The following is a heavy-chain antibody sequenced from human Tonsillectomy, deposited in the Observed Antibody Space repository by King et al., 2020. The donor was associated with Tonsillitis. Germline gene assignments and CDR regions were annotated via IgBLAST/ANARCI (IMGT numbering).Heavy chain of an antibody. J-gene: IGHJ6*02. D-gene: IGHD3-22*01. CDR3: ARVSYDSSGYYQGGYYYYYGMDV. CDR2: IIPIFGTA. CDR1: GGTFSSYA. V-gene: IGHV1-69*12. Sequence: QLVQSGAEVKKPGSSVKVSCKASGGTFSSYAISWVRQAPGQGLEWMGGIIPIFGTANYAQKFQGRVTISADESTSTAYMELSSLRSEDTAVYYCARVSYDSSGYYQGGYYYYYGMDVWGHGTTVTVSS.